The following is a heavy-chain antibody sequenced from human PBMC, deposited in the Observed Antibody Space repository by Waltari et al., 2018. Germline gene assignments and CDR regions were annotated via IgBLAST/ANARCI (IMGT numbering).Heavy chain of an antibody. CDR2: INPYSGAT. D-gene: IGHD2-8*02. Sequence: QVHLVQSGAEVEKPGASVKVSCKTSGYTFTGFYIYWVRQAPGQGLEEMVRINPYSGATDYAQKFAGRRTMTRDTSINTAYMEMSSLTPDDTAVFYCARDHHADCPGGVCFHFDYWGQGTLVTVSS. V-gene: IGHV1-2*06. CDR3: ARDHHADCPGGVCFHFDY. CDR1: GYTFTGFY. J-gene: IGHJ4*02.